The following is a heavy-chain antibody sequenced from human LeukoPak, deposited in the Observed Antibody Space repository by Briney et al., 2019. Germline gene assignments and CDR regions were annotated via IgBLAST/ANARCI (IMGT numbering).Heavy chain of an antibody. V-gene: IGHV3-66*01. Sequence: QPGGSLRLSCAASGFTFSSYEMNWVRQAPGKGLEWVSIIYSDGTTYYADSVKGRFTISRDNSKNSLYLQMNSLRAEDTAVYYCARDPGYNYGFDYWGQGTLVTVSS. CDR1: GFTFSSYE. J-gene: IGHJ4*02. CDR2: IYSDGTT. CDR3: ARDPGYNYGFDY. D-gene: IGHD5-18*01.